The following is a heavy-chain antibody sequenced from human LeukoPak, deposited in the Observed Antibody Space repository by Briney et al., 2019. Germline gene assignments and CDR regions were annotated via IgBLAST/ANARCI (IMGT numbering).Heavy chain of an antibody. Sequence: HPGGSLRLSCAPSGFTFSSYAMSWVRQAPGKGLEWVSGISGSGGSTYYAGSVKGRFTISRDNSKNTLYLQMNSLRAEDTAVYYCAKISIMGDSSTWYYFDYWGQGTLVTVSS. CDR3: AKISIMGDSSTWYYFDY. D-gene: IGHD6-13*01. CDR1: GFTFSSYA. CDR2: ISGSGGST. V-gene: IGHV3-23*01. J-gene: IGHJ4*02.